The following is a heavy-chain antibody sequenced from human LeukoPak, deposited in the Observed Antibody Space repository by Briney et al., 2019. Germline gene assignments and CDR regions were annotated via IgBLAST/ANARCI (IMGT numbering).Heavy chain of an antibody. CDR3: ARDSYDYVWGPWGY. CDR2: ISSSSSYI. V-gene: IGHV3-21*01. Sequence: GGSLRLSCAASGFTFSSYSMNWVRQAPGKGLEWVSSISSSSSYIYYADSVKGRFTISRDNAKNSLYLQMNSLRAEDTAVYYCARDSYDYVWGPWGYWGQGTLVTVSS. D-gene: IGHD3-16*01. J-gene: IGHJ4*02. CDR1: GFTFSSYS.